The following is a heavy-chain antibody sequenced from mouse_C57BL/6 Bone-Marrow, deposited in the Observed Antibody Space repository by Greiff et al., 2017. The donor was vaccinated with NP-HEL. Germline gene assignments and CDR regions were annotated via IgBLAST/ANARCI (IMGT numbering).Heavy chain of an antibody. V-gene: IGHV1-19*01. CDR3: ASPYYSNYDDFDY. CDR2: INPYNGGT. D-gene: IGHD2-5*01. CDR1: GYTFTDYY. J-gene: IGHJ2*01. Sequence: EVQLQESGPVLVKPGASVKMSCKASGYTFTDYYMNWVKQSHGKSLEWIGVINPYNGGTSYNQKFKGKATLTVDKSSSTAYMELNSLTAEDAAVCYCASPYYSNYDDFDYGGQGTTLTVSS.